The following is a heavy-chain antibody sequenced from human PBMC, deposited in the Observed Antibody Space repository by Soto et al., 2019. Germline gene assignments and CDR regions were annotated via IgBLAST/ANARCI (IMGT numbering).Heavy chain of an antibody. D-gene: IGHD1-7*01. CDR3: AKRGDNWTYLFDH. CDR1: GFTFSSHA. CDR2: ISAPGTST. Sequence: GGSLRLSCVASGFTFSSHAFSWVRQAPGKGLEWVSAISAPGTSTYYADSVKGRFTISRDNSKNTLFLRMSSLRAEDTAIYYCAKRGDNWTYLFDHWGQGTLVTVSS. J-gene: IGHJ4*02. V-gene: IGHV3-23*01.